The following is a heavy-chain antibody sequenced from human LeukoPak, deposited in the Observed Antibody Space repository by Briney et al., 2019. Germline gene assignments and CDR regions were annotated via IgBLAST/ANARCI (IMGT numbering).Heavy chain of an antibody. V-gene: IGHV4-4*09. J-gene: IGHJ2*01. CDR3: ARFHSGPSGWYVLWYFDL. Sequence: SETLSLTCTVSGDSVSSYYWSWIRQPPGKGLEWIGYIYSSENTKYNSSLESRVTMSVDTSKNQFFLELSSVTAADTAVYYCARFHSGPSGWYVLWYFDLWGRGTLVTVSS. CDR2: IYSSENT. D-gene: IGHD6-19*01. CDR1: GDSVSSYY.